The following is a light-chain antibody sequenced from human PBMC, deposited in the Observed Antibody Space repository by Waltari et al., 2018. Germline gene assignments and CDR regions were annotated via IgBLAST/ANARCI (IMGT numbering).Light chain of an antibody. CDR3: QQYVNWPPAT. Sequence: EIVMTQSPATLSVSPGERATLSCRASQSVNTNLAWYQQKPGQAPSLLIHGASTRATGVPARFSGRGSGTEFTLTISSLQSEDFAVYFCQQYVNWPPATFGRGTKLEI. CDR1: QSVNTN. V-gene: IGKV3-15*01. CDR2: GAS. J-gene: IGKJ2*01.